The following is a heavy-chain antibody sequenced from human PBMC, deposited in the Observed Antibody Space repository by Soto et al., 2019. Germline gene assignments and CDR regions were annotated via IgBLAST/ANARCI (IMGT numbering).Heavy chain of an antibody. V-gene: IGHV4-4*02. D-gene: IGHD3-10*01. J-gene: IGHJ5*02. CDR3: ARAQPIWFGECNNWFDP. Sequence: SETLSLTCAVSGGSISSSNWWSWVRQPPGKGLEWIGEIYHSGSTNYNPSLKSRVTISVDKSKNQFSLKLSSVTAADTAVYYCARAQPIWFGECNNWFDPWGQGTLVTVSS. CDR1: GGSISSSNW. CDR2: IYHSGST.